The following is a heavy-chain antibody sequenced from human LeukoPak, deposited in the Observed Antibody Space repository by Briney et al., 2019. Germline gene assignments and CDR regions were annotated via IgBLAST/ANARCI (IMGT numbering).Heavy chain of an antibody. D-gene: IGHD1-26*01. CDR3: ARQGRVIVGANSVDP. CDR1: GSIFTSYW. CDR2: IYPGDSDT. V-gene: IGHV5-51*01. J-gene: IGHJ5*02. Sequence: NLGASLQISCKGSGSIFTSYWIGWVRPLPGKGLEWMGIIYPGDSDTRYSPSFQGQVTISADKSISTAYLQWSSLKASDTAMYYCARQGRVIVGANSVDPWGQGTLVTVSS.